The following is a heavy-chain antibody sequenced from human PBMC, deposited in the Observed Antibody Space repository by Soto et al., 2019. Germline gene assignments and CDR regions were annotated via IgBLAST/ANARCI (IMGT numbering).Heavy chain of an antibody. CDR2: ISWDDDK. Sequence: QITLKESGPTLVKPTQTLTLTCTFSGFSLSSSGVGVGWIRQPPGKALEWLALISWDDDKHYSPSLKTRLTITKDTSKNQVVLTMTNMDPVDTATYYCAHPRVGSGFGKWYYIDYWGQGTLVTVSS. V-gene: IGHV2-5*02. J-gene: IGHJ4*02. D-gene: IGHD3-10*01. CDR1: GFSLSSSGVG. CDR3: AHPRVGSGFGKWYYIDY.